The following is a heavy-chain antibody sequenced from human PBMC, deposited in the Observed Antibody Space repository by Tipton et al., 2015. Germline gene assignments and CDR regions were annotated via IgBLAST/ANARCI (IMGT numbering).Heavy chain of an antibody. CDR3: ARARGRHGGLFDS. CDR2: LYFSGST. D-gene: IGHD4-23*01. CDR1: GGSISSSSYY. J-gene: IGHJ4*02. Sequence: TLSLTCTVSGGSISSSSYYWAWIRQPPGKGLEWIGSLYFSGSTYYNPSLKSRVTISIDRIKNQFSLKLSSVTAADTAVYYCARARGRHGGLFDSWGQGTLVTVSS. V-gene: IGHV4-39*01.